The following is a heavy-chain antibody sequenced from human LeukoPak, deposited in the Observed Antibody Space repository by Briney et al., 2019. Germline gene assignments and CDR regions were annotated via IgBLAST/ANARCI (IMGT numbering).Heavy chain of an antibody. V-gene: IGHV4-59*11. J-gene: IGHJ6*03. CDR3: ARDGPWTGWYYYYYMDV. CDR1: GGSISSHY. Sequence: SETLSFTCTVSGGSISSHYWSWIRQPRGKGLEWIGYIYYSGSTNYNPSLKSRVTKSVDTSKNQFSLKLSSVTAADTAVYYCARDGPWTGWYYYYYMDVWGKGTTVTVSS. D-gene: IGHD3/OR15-3a*01. CDR2: IYYSGST.